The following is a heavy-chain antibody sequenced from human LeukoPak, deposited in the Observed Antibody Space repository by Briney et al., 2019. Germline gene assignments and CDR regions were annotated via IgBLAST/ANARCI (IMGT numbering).Heavy chain of an antibody. J-gene: IGHJ4*02. V-gene: IGHV3-48*03. CDR1: GFTFSSYE. CDR2: ISSSGSTI. Sequence: GGSLRLSCAASGFTFSSYEMNCVRQAPGKGLEWVSYISSSGSTIYYAHSVKGRFTISRDNSKNTLYLQMNSLRAEDTAVYYCAKGQRFYGYYYFDYWGQGNLITVSS. D-gene: IGHD4-17*01. CDR3: AKGQRFYGYYYFDY.